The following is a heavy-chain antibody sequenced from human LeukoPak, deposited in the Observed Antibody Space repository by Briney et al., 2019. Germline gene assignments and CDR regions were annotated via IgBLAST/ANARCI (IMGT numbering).Heavy chain of an antibody. V-gene: IGHV4-39*07. CDR2: INHSGST. CDR1: GGSISSSSYY. J-gene: IGHJ5*02. CDR3: ARGEVVAATGGYNWFDP. D-gene: IGHD2-15*01. Sequence: SETLSLTCTVSGGSISSSSYYWGWIRQPPGKGLEWIGEINHSGSTNYNPSLKSRVTISVDTSKNQFSLRLSSVTAADTAVYYCARGEVVAATGGYNWFDPWGQGTLVTVSS.